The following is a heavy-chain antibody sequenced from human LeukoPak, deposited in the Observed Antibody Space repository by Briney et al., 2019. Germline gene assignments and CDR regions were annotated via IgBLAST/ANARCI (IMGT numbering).Heavy chain of an antibody. CDR3: AKMVYGTGLDS. CDR2: ISTGTYI. Sequence: PGGSLRLSCVASGFTFSRFEMNWVRQAPGKGLEWISHISTGTYITYTDSVKGRFTISRDNSKNSLHLQMNSLRVEDTAVYYCAKMVYGTGLDSWGQGTLVTVSS. D-gene: IGHD2-8*01. V-gene: IGHV3-48*03. CDR1: GFTFSRFE. J-gene: IGHJ4*02.